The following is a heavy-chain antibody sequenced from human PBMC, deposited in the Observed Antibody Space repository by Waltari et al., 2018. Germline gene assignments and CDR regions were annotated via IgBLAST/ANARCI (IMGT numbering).Heavy chain of an antibody. CDR3: AKDGSASRLVRYYLDS. D-gene: IGHD2-8*02. J-gene: IGHJ4*02. CDR2: IWYNGSYK. CDR1: GFTSSRYA. V-gene: IGHV3-33*06. Sequence: VQLVESGGGVVQPGMALRLSCAAPGFTSSRYAMHWVRQAPGKGLEWVVVIWYNGSYKFYADSVKGRFSISRDNPKNTLHLQMDSLRAEDSAIYYCAKDGSASRLVRYYLDSWGPGTLVTVSS.